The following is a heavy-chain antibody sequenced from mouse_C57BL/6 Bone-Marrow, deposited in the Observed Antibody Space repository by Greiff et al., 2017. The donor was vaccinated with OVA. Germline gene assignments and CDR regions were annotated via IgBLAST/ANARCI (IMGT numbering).Heavy chain of an antibody. CDR3: AGELAWFAD. D-gene: IGHD4-1*01. CDR2: STHSGET. Sequence: VQLVESGPGLVKPSQSLFLTCSITGFPITSGYYWIWSRQPPGKPLGGMGYSTHSGETFYNPSLQSPISITRETSKNQFFLQLNSVTTEDTAVYYCAGELAWFADWGQGTLVTVSA. V-gene: IGHV12-3*01. J-gene: IGHJ3*01. CDR1: GFPITSGYY.